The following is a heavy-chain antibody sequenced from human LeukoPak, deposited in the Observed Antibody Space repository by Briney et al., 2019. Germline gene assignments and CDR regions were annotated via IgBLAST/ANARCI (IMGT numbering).Heavy chain of an antibody. D-gene: IGHD2-8*01. CDR3: ANGNRCTSPNCLGYYYFYMDV. CDR1: GFTLTSYA. J-gene: IGHJ6*03. CDR2: FSGSGGTT. Sequence: GGSLRLSCAASGFTLTSYAMNWVRQAPGRGLEWVPGFSGSGGTTYYADSVKGRFTISRDNSKNTLYLQMNSLRAEDTAVYYCANGNRCTSPNCLGYYYFYMDVWGKGATVTVSS. V-gene: IGHV3-23*01.